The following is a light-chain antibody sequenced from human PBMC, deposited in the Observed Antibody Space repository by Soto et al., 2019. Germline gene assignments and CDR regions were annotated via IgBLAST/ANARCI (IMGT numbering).Light chain of an antibody. J-gene: IGLJ2*01. CDR1: TSYVGTYIY. Sequence: QSALIQPRSVSGSPGQSVTISCSGITSYVGTYIYVSWYQHHPGKAPRFLIYDVSKRPSGVPDRFSGSKSGNTASLTISGLQAEDEADYYCCSSPGSYTSVVFGGGTKVTV. CDR2: DVS. V-gene: IGLV2-11*01. CDR3: CSSPGSYTSVV.